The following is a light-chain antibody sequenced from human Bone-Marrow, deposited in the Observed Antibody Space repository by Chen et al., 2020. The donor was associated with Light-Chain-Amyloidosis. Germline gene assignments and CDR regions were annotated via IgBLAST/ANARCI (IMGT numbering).Light chain of an antibody. Sequence: NFMLTHPHSLSDLPGMTVFISCPRSSGSIATNYVQWYQQRPGSSPTTVIYEDDQRPSGVPDRFSGSIDRSSNSASLTISGLKTEDEADYYCQSYQGSSQGVFGGGTKLTVL. J-gene: IGLJ3*02. V-gene: IGLV6-57*01. CDR3: QSYQGSSQGV. CDR1: SGSIATNY. CDR2: EDD.